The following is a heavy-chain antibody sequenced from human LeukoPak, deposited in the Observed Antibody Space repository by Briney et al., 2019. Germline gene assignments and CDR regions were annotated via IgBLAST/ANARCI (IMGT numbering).Heavy chain of an antibody. V-gene: IGHV4-59*01. CDR2: IYFSGTT. D-gene: IGHD3-16*01. J-gene: IGHJ4*02. Sequence: PSETLSLTCTVSGGSISSYYWSWIRQPPGKGLEWIGYIYFSGTTNYNPSLKSRVAISVDTSKNQFSLKLSSVTAADTAVYYCARVSGGIDYWGQGTLVTVSS. CDR1: GGSISSYY. CDR3: ARVSGGIDY.